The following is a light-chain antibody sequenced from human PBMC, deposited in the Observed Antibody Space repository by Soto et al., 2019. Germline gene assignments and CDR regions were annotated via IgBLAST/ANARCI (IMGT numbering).Light chain of an antibody. CDR2: NNN. CDR1: TSNIGSKT. V-gene: IGLV1-44*01. CDR3: ATWDDSLTAV. J-gene: IGLJ2*01. Sequence: QSVLTQPPSASGTPGQRVTISCSGSTSNIGSKTVSWYQQLPGSAPRVLIYNNNERPSGVPDRFSVSKSGTSASLAISGLQSEDEADYYCATWDDSLTAVFGGGTKLTVL.